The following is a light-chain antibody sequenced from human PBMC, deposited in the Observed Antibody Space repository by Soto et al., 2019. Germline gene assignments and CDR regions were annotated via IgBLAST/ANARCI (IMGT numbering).Light chain of an antibody. Sequence: EIVLTQSPGTLSLSPGEGATLSCRASQTVTVNSLAWYQQTPGQPPRLLIYAASTRATGIPARFSGSGSGTEFTLTISGLQSADSAVYYCQQYNNWPPRLTFGGGTKVEMK. J-gene: IGKJ4*01. V-gene: IGKV3D-15*01. CDR3: QQYNNWPPRLT. CDR2: AAS. CDR1: QTVTVN.